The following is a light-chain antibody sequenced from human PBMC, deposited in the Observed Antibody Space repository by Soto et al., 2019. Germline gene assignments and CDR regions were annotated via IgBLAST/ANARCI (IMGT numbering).Light chain of an antibody. CDR1: QSVTWY. CDR3: QQRSNWPPVT. J-gene: IGKJ4*01. V-gene: IGKV3-11*01. Sequence: EIVLTQSPATLSLSPGERATLSCRASQSVTWYLAWYQQKPGQAPRLLIYDATNRATGIPARFSGSGSGTDFTLTISSLEPEDFAVYYCQQRSNWPPVTFGGGTKVEFK. CDR2: DAT.